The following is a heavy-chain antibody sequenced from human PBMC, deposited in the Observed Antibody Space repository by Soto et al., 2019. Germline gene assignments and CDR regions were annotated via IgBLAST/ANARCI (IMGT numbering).Heavy chain of an antibody. Sequence: SETLSLTCSVSGGSMSEYFWSWIRQSPGKGLEWIGYIYYLGSNDYNPSLKSRVTISVDTSKRQFSLRLNSVTAADSTVYYCARDGYDGSGSPYPAYWGPGTQVTVSS. D-gene: IGHD3-10*01. J-gene: IGHJ4*02. CDR3: ARDGYDGSGSPYPAY. CDR2: IYYLGSN. V-gene: IGHV4-59*01. CDR1: GGSMSEYF.